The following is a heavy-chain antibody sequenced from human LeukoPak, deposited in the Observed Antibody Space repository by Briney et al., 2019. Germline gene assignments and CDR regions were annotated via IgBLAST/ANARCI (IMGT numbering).Heavy chain of an antibody. CDR2: IYSGGST. CDR1: GFTVSSNY. CDR3: ARGAIVGATTGVNFDY. Sequence: GGSLRLSCAASGFTVSSNYMSWVRQAPGKGLEWVSVIYSGGSTYYADSVKGRFTISRDNSKNTLYLQMNSLRAEDTAVYYCARGAIVGATTGVNFDYWGQGTLVTVSS. D-gene: IGHD1-26*01. J-gene: IGHJ4*02. V-gene: IGHV3-66*01.